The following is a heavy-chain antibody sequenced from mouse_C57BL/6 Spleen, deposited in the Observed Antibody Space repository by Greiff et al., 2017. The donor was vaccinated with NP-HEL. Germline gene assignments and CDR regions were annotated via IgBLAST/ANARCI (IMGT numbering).Heavy chain of an antibody. CDR3: ARFVTTVVVNWYFDV. Sequence: VQLQQSGAELVRPGTSVKLSCKASGYTFTSYWMHWVKQRPGQGLEWIGVIDPSDSYTNYNQKFKGKATLTVDTSSSTAYMQLSSPTSEDSAVYYCARFVTTVVVNWYFDVWGTGTTVTVSS. CDR1: GYTFTSYW. D-gene: IGHD1-1*01. V-gene: IGHV1-59*01. CDR2: IDPSDSYT. J-gene: IGHJ1*03.